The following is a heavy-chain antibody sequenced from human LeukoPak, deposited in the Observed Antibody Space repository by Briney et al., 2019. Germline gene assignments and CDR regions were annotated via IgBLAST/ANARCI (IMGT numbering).Heavy chain of an antibody. V-gene: IGHV4-39*01. CDR1: GGSISSSSYY. D-gene: IGHD2-21*01. Sequence: SETLSLTCTVSGGSISSSSYYWGWIRQPPGKGLEWIGSIYYSGSTYYNPSLKSRVTVSVDTSKKQFSLKLSSVTAADTAVYYCARQDGDSDFVTFETYYYMDVWGKGTTVTVSS. CDR3: ARQDGDSDFVTFETYYYMDV. J-gene: IGHJ6*03. CDR2: IYYSGST.